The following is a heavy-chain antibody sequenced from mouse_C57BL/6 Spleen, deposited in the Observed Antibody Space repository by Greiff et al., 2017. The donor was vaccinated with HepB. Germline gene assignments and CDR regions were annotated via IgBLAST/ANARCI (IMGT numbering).Heavy chain of an antibody. V-gene: IGHV1-15*01. CDR1: GYTFTDYE. CDR3: TAGTPFAY. CDR2: IDPETGGT. J-gene: IGHJ3*01. D-gene: IGHD4-1*01. Sequence: VQLQQSGAELVRPGASVTLSCKASGYTFTDYEMHWVKQTPVHGLEWIGAIDPETGGTAYNQKFKGKALLTADKSSSTAYMELRSLTSEDSAVYYCTAGTPFAYWGQGTLVTVSA.